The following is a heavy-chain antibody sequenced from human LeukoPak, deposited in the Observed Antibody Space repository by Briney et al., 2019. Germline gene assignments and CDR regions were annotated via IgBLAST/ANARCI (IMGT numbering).Heavy chain of an antibody. Sequence: ASVKVSCKASGYTFTGYYMHWVRQAPGQGLEWMGWINGNSGGTKYAQKFQGRVTMTRDTSISTAYMELNRLRSDDTAVCYCARGDDYIWGSAFNWFDPWGQGTLVTVSS. J-gene: IGHJ5*02. CDR3: ARGDDYIWGSAFNWFDP. CDR2: INGNSGGT. CDR1: GYTFTGYY. V-gene: IGHV1-2*02. D-gene: IGHD3-16*01.